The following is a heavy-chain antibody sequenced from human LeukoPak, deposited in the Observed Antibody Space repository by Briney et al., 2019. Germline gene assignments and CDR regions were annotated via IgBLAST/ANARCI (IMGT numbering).Heavy chain of an antibody. Sequence: GGSLRLSCAASGFTFSSYEMNWVRQAPGKGLEWVSYISSSGSTIYYADSVKGRFTISRDNSKNTLYLQMNSLRAEDTAVYYCAREKRLLYYYMDVWGKGTTVTISS. D-gene: IGHD2-21*02. CDR3: AREKRLLYYYMDV. CDR2: ISSSGSTI. CDR1: GFTFSSYE. J-gene: IGHJ6*03. V-gene: IGHV3-48*03.